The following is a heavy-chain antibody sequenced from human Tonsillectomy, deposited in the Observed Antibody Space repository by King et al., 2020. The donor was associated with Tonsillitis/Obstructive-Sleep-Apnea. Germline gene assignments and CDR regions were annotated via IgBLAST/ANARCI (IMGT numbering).Heavy chain of an antibody. D-gene: IGHD3-22*01. CDR2: VYPGDSDA. V-gene: IGHV5-51*03. CDR3: ARDSRSVVDNWYFDL. J-gene: IGHJ2*01. Sequence: VQLVESAAEVKKPGESVKISCKAFGYSFTDYWLGWVRQMPGKGLEWMGIVYPGDSDARYSPSFQGQVTISVDKSISTAYLQWSRLEASDTAMYYCARDSRSVVDNWYFDLWGRGTLVTVSS. CDR1: GYSFTDYW.